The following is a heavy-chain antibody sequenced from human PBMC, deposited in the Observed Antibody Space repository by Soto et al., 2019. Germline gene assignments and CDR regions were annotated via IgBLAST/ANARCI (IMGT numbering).Heavy chain of an antibody. CDR1: GLTFGDDDDYS. CDR3: SREGVRSTTYYFDY. J-gene: IGHJ4*02. V-gene: IGHV3-49*03. CDR2: IRGRVYGGTA. D-gene: IGHD1-26*01. Sequence: GGSLRLSCTDSGLTFGDDDDYSMSWFRQAPGKGLEWVGFIRGRVYGGTAEYAASVKGRFTISRDYSKSIVYLQINSLKTEDTAVYYCSREGVRSTTYYFDYWGQGALVTVSS.